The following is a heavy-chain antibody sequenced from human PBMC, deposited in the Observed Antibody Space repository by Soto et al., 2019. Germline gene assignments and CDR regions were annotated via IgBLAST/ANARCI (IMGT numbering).Heavy chain of an antibody. V-gene: IGHV1-18*01. J-gene: IGHJ4*02. CDR1: GYTFTSYG. D-gene: IGHD1-1*01. CDR2: ISAHNGNT. CDR3: ARGRYGDY. Sequence: QVHLVQSGAEVKKPGASVKVSCKASGYTFTSYGITWVRQAPGQGLEWMGWISAHNGNTDYAQQRHGSVIVPRDPSKSTAYMELRSLISDDPAVYYCARGRYGDYWGQGALVTVSS.